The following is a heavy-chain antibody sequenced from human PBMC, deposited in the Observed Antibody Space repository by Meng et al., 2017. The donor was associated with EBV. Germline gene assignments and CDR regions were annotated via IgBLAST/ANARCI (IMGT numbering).Heavy chain of an antibody. CDR3: ARVATYDYIWGSYRYNYFDY. Sequence: GTWVKSVGSWVWFSCKASGGTVRSHAVIWVRQAPGQGLEWMGGIIPIFGTANYAQKFQGRVTITADKSTSTAYMELSSLRSEDTAVYYCARVATYDYIWGSYRYNYFDYWGQGTLVTVSS. V-gene: IGHV1-69*06. J-gene: IGHJ4*02. CDR2: IIPIFGTA. D-gene: IGHD3-16*02. CDR1: GGTVRSHA.